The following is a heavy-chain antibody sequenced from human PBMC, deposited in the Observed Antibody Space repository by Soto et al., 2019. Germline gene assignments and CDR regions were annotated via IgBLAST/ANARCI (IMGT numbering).Heavy chain of an antibody. Sequence: QVQLVESGGGVVQPGRSLRLSCAASGFTFSSYGMHWVRQAPGKGLEWVAVISYDGSNKYYADSVKGRFTISRDNSKNTLYLQMNSLRAEDTAVYYCAKDYSGRYSYYYGMDVWGQGTTVTVSS. CDR1: GFTFSSYG. J-gene: IGHJ6*02. CDR2: ISYDGSNK. D-gene: IGHD1-26*01. V-gene: IGHV3-30*18. CDR3: AKDYSGRYSYYYGMDV.